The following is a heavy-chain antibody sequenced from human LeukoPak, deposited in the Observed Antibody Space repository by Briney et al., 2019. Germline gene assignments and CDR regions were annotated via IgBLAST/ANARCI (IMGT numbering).Heavy chain of an antibody. Sequence: GASVKVSCKASGYTFTSYAMNWVRQAPGQGLEWMGWINTNTGNPTYAQGFTGRFVFSLDTSVSTAYLQISSLKAEDTAVYYCARARGTVKRSIETYYYYYYGMDVWGQGTTVTVSS. CDR1: GYTFTSYA. CDR2: INTNTGNP. CDR3: ARARGTVKRSIETYYYYYYGMDV. V-gene: IGHV7-4-1*02. J-gene: IGHJ6*02. D-gene: IGHD4-17*01.